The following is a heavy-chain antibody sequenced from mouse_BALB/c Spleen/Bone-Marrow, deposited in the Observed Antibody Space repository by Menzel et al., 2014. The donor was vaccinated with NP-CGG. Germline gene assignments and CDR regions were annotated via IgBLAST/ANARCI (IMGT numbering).Heavy chain of an antibody. D-gene: IGHD4-1*01. CDR2: IYPGNDGS. CDR1: GYTFTDFV. V-gene: IGHV1-83*01. CDR3: AREGTGTGWYFDV. J-gene: IGHJ1*01. Sequence: LQQSGPELVKPGTSVKMSCKASGYTFTDFVISWVKQKTGQSLEWIGEIYPGNDGSYYNERFKGKATLTADKSSNTAYMQLSSLTSEDSAVYFCAREGTGTGWYFDVWGAGTTVTVSS.